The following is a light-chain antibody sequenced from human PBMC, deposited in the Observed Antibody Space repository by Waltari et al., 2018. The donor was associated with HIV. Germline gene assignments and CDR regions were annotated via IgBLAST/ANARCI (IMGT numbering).Light chain of an antibody. CDR2: GAS. CDR1: QSVLYSSNNKNY. J-gene: IGKJ1*01. Sequence: DIVMTQSPDSLTVSLGERATINCKSSQSVLYSSNNKNYLAWYQQKPGQPPKLLIYGASTRESGVPDRFSGSGSGTDFTLTINSLQTEDVAVYYCQQYYTTPWTFGQGTKVEIK. CDR3: QQYYTTPWT. V-gene: IGKV4-1*01.